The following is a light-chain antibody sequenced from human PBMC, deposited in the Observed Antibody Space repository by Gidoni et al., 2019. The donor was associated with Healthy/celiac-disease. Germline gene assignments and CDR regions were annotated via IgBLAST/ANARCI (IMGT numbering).Light chain of an antibody. CDR2: EVS. Sequence: QSALTQPASVSGSPGQSITISCTGTSSDVGGYHYVSWYKQPPGKAPKLMIYEVSNRPSGVSNRFSGSKSGNTASLTISGLQAEDEADYYCSSYTSSSTLVFGGGTKLTVL. V-gene: IGLV2-14*01. J-gene: IGLJ2*01. CDR1: SSDVGGYHY. CDR3: SSYTSSSTLV.